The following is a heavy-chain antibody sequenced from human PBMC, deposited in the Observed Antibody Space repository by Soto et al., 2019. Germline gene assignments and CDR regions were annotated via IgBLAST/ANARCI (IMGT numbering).Heavy chain of an antibody. Sequence: SETLSLTCTVSGGSISSGGYYWSWIRQHPGKGLEWIGYIYYSGSTYYNPSLKSRVPISVDTSKNQFSRKLSYVTAADTAVYYCARDAPNYWSGGSCYTASRAVYYFDYWGQGTLVTVSS. CDR1: GGSISSGGYY. J-gene: IGHJ4*02. CDR2: IYYSGST. D-gene: IGHD2-15*01. V-gene: IGHV4-31*03. CDR3: ARDAPNYWSGGSCYTASRAVYYFDY.